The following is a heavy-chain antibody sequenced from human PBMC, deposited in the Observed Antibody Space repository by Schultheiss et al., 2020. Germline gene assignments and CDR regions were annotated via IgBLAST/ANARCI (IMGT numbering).Heavy chain of an antibody. Sequence: GGSLRLSCAASGFTFSDHYMDWVRQAPGKGLEWVGRIKSKTDGGTTDYAAPVKGRFTISRDDSKNTLYLQMNSLRSEDTAVYYCARSPSFGVVILYYWGQGTLVTVSS. CDR2: IKSKTDGGTT. CDR3: ARSPSFGVVILYY. CDR1: GFTFSDHY. V-gene: IGHV3-15*01. J-gene: IGHJ4*02. D-gene: IGHD3-3*01.